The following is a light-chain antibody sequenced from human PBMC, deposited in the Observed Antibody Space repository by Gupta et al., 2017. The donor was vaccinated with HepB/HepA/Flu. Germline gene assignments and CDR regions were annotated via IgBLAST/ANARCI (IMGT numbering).Light chain of an antibody. J-gene: IGLJ2*01. CDR2: YDS. CDR3: QVWDSSSDHVV. Sequence: SHVLTQPPSASVAPGKTARITCGGNNIGSKSVHWYQQKPGQAPVLVIYYDSDRPSGIPERFSGSNSGNTATLTISRVEAEDEADYYCQVWDSSSDHVVFGGGTKLTVL. V-gene: IGLV3-21*04. CDR1: NIGSKS.